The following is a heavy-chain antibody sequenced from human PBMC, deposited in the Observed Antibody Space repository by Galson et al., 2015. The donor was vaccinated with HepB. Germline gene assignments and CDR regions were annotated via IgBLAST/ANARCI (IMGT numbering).Heavy chain of an antibody. CDR2: ISSGSSYM. CDR1: GFTFSSFS. D-gene: IGHD3-10*01. J-gene: IGHJ6*03. Sequence: SLRLSCAVSGFTFSSFSMNWVREAPGKGLEWVSSISSGSSYMYYIDSVKGRFTISRDNAMNSLYLQMNSLRAEDTAVYYCARALYAGSGTYGEAVFHIDVWGKGTTVTVSS. CDR3: ARALYAGSGTYGEAVFHIDV. V-gene: IGHV3-21*01.